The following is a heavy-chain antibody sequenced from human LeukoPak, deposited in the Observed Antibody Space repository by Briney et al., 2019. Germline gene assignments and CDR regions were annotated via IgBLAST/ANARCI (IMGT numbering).Heavy chain of an antibody. J-gene: IGHJ4*02. Sequence: PSETLSLTCAVYGGSFSGYYWSWIRQPPGKGLEWIGEINHSGSTNYNPSLKSRVTISVDTSKNQSSLKLSSVTAADTAVYYCARPNRLLGLFDYWGQGTLVTVSS. V-gene: IGHV4-34*01. CDR2: INHSGST. CDR1: GGSFSGYY. D-gene: IGHD6-25*01. CDR3: ARPNRLLGLFDY.